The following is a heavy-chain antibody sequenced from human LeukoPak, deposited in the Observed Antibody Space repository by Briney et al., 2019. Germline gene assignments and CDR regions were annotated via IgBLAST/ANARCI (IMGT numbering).Heavy chain of an antibody. J-gene: IGHJ4*02. Sequence: PGGSLRLSCATSGFTFSSYVMSWVRQAPGKGLEWVTALSGGGDSTYYADSVKGRFTVSRDNSKRTLYLQMNSLRAEDTAVYYCTKGSGSSRPYYFDYWGQGTLVTVSS. D-gene: IGHD6-6*01. CDR3: TKGSGSSRPYYFDY. V-gene: IGHV3-23*01. CDR1: GFTFSSYV. CDR2: LSGGGDST.